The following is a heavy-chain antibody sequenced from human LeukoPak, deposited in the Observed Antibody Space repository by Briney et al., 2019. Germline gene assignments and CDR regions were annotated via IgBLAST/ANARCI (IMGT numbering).Heavy chain of an antibody. D-gene: IGHD1-26*01. Sequence: HGGSLRLSCAASGFTYSNYAMNWVRQAPGKGLEWVSVISGSGRSTYYADSVKGRFTISRDSSKNTLYLQMNSLRAEDTAVYYCAKDLRSSADSKMGAADYWGQGTLVTVSS. V-gene: IGHV3-23*01. CDR1: GFTYSNYA. CDR3: AKDLRSSADSKMGAADY. CDR2: ISGSGRST. J-gene: IGHJ4*02.